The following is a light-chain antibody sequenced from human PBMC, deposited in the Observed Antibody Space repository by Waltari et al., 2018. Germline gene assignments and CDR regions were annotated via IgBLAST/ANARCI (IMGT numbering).Light chain of an antibody. CDR3: SSYAGTNSLL. Sequence: QSALTQPPSASGSPGQSVTISCTGTSSDVGDYNYVSWYQQEPGKAPKLMICEGSERPSGVPDRVSGSKAGNTASLTGSGLQAEDEADYYCSSYAGTNSLLFGGGTRLTVL. V-gene: IGLV2-8*01. CDR1: SSDVGDYNY. J-gene: IGLJ2*01. CDR2: EGS.